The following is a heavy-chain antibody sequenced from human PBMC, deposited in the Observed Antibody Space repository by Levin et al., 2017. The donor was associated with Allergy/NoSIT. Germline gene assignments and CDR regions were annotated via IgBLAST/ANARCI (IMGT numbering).Heavy chain of an antibody. V-gene: IGHV4-30-2*01. D-gene: IGHD1-1*01. CDR3: ARIQLPETGAFDI. J-gene: IGHJ3*02. CDR2: IYHSGST. Sequence: NASETLSLTCAVSGGSISSGGYSWSWIRQPPGKGLEWIGYIYHSGSTYYNPSLKSRVTISVDRSKNQFSLKLSSVTAADTAVYYCARIQLPETGAFDIWGQGTMVTVSS. CDR1: GGSISSGGYS.